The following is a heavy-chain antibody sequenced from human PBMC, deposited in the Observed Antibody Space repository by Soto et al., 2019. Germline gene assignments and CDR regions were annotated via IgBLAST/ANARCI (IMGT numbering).Heavy chain of an antibody. CDR2: MYPADSET. Sequence: GESLKISCTGSGYTFPNYCIGWVRHMTGKGLEWMAIMYPADSETRYNPSFQGQVTISADKSISTAYLQWSSLKASDTAMYYCARVGADYVWAFDIWGQGTMVTVSS. D-gene: IGHD3-16*01. CDR1: GYTFPNYC. CDR3: ARVGADYVWAFDI. J-gene: IGHJ3*02. V-gene: IGHV5-51*01.